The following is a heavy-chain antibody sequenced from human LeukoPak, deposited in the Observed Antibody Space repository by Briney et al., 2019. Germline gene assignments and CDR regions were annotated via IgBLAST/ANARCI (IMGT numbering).Heavy chain of an antibody. V-gene: IGHV4-30-4*08. D-gene: IGHD6-6*01. Sequence: PSQTLSLTCTVSGGSISSGDYYWSWIRQPPGKCLEWIGYIYYSGSTYYNPSLKSRVTISVDTSKNQFSLKLSSVTAADTAVYYCARGKYSSSSWYFDLWGRGTLVTVSS. J-gene: IGHJ2*01. CDR1: GGSISSGDYY. CDR3: ARGKYSSSSWYFDL. CDR2: IYYSGST.